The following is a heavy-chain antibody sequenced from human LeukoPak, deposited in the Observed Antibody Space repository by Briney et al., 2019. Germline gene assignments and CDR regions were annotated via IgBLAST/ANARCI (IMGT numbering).Heavy chain of an antibody. CDR2: ISWNSGSI. CDR1: GFTFDDYA. Sequence: GGSLRLSCAASGFTFDDYAMHWVRQAPGKGLEWVSGISWNSGSIGYADSVKGRSTISRDNAKNSLYLQMNSLRAEDTALYYCAKDAVGATPENYFDYWGQGTLVTVSS. CDR3: AKDAVGATPENYFDY. D-gene: IGHD1-26*01. J-gene: IGHJ4*02. V-gene: IGHV3-9*01.